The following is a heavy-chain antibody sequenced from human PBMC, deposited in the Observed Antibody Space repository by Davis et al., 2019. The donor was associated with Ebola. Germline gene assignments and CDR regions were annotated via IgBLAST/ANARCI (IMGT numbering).Heavy chain of an antibody. V-gene: IGHV3-21*01. Sequence: GESLKISCAASGFTFSSNSMNWVRQAPGKGLEWVSFISSSSNYIYYADSVKGRFTVSRDNAKNSLYLQMNSLRAEDTAVYYCARDMIRITIFGVVTSGGMDVWGKGTTVTVSS. J-gene: IGHJ6*04. CDR3: ARDMIRITIFGVVTSGGMDV. CDR2: ISSSSNYI. CDR1: GFTFSSNS. D-gene: IGHD3-3*01.